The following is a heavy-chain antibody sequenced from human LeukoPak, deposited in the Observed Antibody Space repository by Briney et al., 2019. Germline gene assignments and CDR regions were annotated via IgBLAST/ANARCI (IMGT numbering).Heavy chain of an antibody. Sequence: SETLSLTCTVSGGSISTYCWSWIRQPAGKGLEWIGRIYPSGSTFYNPSLESRVTISIDKSKNQFFLNLTSVTAADTALYYCARDRSGYSEYYFDYWGQGSLVTVSS. D-gene: IGHD5-18*01. J-gene: IGHJ4*02. CDR3: ARDRSGYSEYYFDY. CDR2: IYPSGST. V-gene: IGHV4-4*07. CDR1: GGSISTYC.